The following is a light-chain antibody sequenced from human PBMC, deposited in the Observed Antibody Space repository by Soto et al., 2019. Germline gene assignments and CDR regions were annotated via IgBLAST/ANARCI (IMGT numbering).Light chain of an antibody. CDR1: PSDVGGSNS. Sequence: QSALTPPPSASGSPGQSVTISWTGTPSDVGGSNSVSWYQQHPGKAPNLMIYDVNKRPSGVPDRFSGSKAGNPASLNVSWLQAADEAYSFCSSYAPSDVVFGGGTTLTVL. V-gene: IGLV2-8*01. J-gene: IGLJ2*01. CDR3: SSYAPSDVV. CDR2: DVN.